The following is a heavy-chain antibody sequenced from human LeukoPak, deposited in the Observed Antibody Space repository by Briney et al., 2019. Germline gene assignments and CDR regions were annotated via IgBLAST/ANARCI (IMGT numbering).Heavy chain of an antibody. V-gene: IGHV4-59*01. Sequence: SETLSLTCTVSGGSISSYYWSWIRQPPGKGLEWIGYIYYSGSTNYNPSLKSRVTISVDTSKNQFSLKLSSVTAADTAVYYCAREVEGSGSYFDYWGQGTLVTVSS. J-gene: IGHJ4*02. CDR1: GGSISSYY. CDR3: AREVEGSGSYFDY. CDR2: IYYSGST. D-gene: IGHD3-10*01.